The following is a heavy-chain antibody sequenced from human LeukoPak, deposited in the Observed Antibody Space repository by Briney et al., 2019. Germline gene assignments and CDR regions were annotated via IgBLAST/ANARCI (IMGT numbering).Heavy chain of an antibody. D-gene: IGHD1-26*01. CDR2: INPNSGGT. CDR1: GYTFTSYY. J-gene: IGHJ6*03. CDR3: ASNSGSYSANYYYYYMDV. V-gene: IGHV1-2*02. Sequence: ASVKVSCKASGYTFTSYYMHWVRQAPGQGLEWMGWINPNSGGTNYAQKFQGRVTMTRDTSISTAYMELSRLRSDDTAVYYCASNSGSYSANYYYYYMDVWGKGTTVTVSS.